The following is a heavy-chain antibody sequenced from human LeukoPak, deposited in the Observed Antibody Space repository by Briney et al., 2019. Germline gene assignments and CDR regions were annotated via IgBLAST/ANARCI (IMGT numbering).Heavy chain of an antibody. V-gene: IGHV4-4*07. Sequence: SETLSLTCTVSGGSISSYYWSWLRQPAGKGLEWLGRIYTSGSTNYNPSLKSRVTMSVDTSKNQFSLKLSSVTAADTAVYYCARDYIVVVPAATYWYFDLWGRGTLVTVSS. CDR3: ARDYIVVVPAATYWYFDL. D-gene: IGHD2-2*01. CDR1: GGSISSYY. CDR2: IYTSGST. J-gene: IGHJ2*01.